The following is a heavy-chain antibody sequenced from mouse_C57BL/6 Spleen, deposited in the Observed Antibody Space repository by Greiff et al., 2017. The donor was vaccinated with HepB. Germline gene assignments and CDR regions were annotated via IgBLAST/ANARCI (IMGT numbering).Heavy chain of an antibody. Sequence: EVQGVESGGGLVQSGRSLRLSCATSGFTFSDFYMEWVRQAPGKGLEWIAASRNKANDYTTEYSASVKGRFIVSRDTSQSILYLQMNALRAEDTAIYYCEREDYGNWYFEVWGTGTTVTVSS. CDR1: GFTFSDFY. CDR3: EREDYGNWYFEV. V-gene: IGHV7-1*01. D-gene: IGHD2-4*01. J-gene: IGHJ1*03. CDR2: SRNKANDYTT.